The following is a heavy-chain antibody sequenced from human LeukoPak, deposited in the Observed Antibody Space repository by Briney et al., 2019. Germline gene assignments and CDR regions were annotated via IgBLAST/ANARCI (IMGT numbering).Heavy chain of an antibody. Sequence: ASVKVSCKASGGTFSSYAISWVRQAPGQGLEWMGGIIPIFGTANYAQKFQGRVTITADESTSTAYMELSSLRSEDTAVYYCARAIVAVPPPSNWFDPWGQGTLVTVSS. CDR2: IIPIFGTA. J-gene: IGHJ5*02. V-gene: IGHV1-69*01. D-gene: IGHD3-22*01. CDR3: ARAIVAVPPPSNWFDP. CDR1: GGTFSSYA.